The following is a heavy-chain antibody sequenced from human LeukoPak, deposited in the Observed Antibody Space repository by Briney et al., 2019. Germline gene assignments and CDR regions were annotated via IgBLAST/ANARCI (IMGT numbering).Heavy chain of an antibody. CDR1: GFTFSSYS. D-gene: IGHD4-17*01. J-gene: IGHJ4*02. V-gene: IGHV3-21*01. CDR3: ARTGYGDYHYFDY. CDR2: ISSSSSYI. Sequence: GGSLRLSCAASGFTFSSYSMNWVRQAPGKGLEWVSSISSSSSYIYYADSVKGRFTISRDNAKNSLYLQMNSLRAEDTAVYYCARTGYGDYHYFDYWGQGTLVIVSS.